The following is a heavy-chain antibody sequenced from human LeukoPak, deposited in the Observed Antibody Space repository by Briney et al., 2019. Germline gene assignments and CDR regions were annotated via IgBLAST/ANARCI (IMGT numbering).Heavy chain of an antibody. V-gene: IGHV3-9*01. J-gene: IGHJ6*02. CDR3: AKDYCSSTSCYADYYYYGMDV. CDR1: GFTFDDYA. CDR2: ISWNSGSI. D-gene: IGHD2-2*01. Sequence: GGSLRLSCAASGFTFDDYAMHWVRQAPGKGLEWDSGISWNSGSIGYADSVKGRFTISRDNAKNSLYLQMNSLRAEDTALYYCAKDYCSSTSCYADYYYYGMDVWGQGTTVTVSS.